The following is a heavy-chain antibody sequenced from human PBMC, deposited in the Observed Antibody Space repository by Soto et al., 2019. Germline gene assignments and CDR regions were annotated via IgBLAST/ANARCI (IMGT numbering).Heavy chain of an antibody. D-gene: IGHD3-10*01. Sequence: QVQLVHSGAKGKRPGSWLKVSAKAPGDTFNFYSINWVRQAPGVGLEWVGRVNPILSMSNYAQRFQGRVTMTADKSTSTAYMELRSLRSEDTAIYYCASSYGSGYRAFDYWGQGALVTVSS. CDR1: GDTFNFYS. CDR3: ASSYGSGYRAFDY. CDR2: VNPILSMS. J-gene: IGHJ4*02. V-gene: IGHV1-69*02.